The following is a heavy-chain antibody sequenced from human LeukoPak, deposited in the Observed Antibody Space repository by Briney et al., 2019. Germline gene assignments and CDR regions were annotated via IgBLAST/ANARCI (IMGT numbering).Heavy chain of an antibody. J-gene: IGHJ6*02. D-gene: IGHD6-13*01. CDR2: ISSSSSTI. CDR1: GFTFSSYS. Sequence: GGSLRLSCEVSGFTFSSYSMNWVRQAPGKGLEWVSYISSSSSTIYYADSVKGRFTISRDNAKNSLYLQMNSLRAEDTAVYYCARSRARTAAAGGGYYYYGMDVWGQGTTVTVSS. V-gene: IGHV3-48*04. CDR3: ARSRARTAAAGGGYYYYGMDV.